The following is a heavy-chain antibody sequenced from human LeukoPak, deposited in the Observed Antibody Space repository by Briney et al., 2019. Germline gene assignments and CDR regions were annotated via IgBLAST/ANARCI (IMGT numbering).Heavy chain of an antibody. CDR2: IIPIFGTA. D-gene: IGHD3-10*01. J-gene: IGHJ4*02. Sequence: SVKVSCKASGGTFSSYAISWVRQAPGQGLEWMGGIIPIFGTANYAQKFQGRVTITADESTSTAYMELSSLRSEDTAVYYCAKYYYGSGSQRYFDYWGQGTLVTVSS. CDR3: AKYYYGSGSQRYFDY. V-gene: IGHV1-69*13. CDR1: GGTFSSYA.